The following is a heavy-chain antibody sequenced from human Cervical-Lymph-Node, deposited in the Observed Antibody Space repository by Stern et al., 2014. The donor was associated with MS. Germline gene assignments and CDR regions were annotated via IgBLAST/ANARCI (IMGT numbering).Heavy chain of an antibody. J-gene: IGHJ3*02. CDR3: AKSTYYYDSSGYLILGAFDI. V-gene: IGHV3-30*18. CDR2: DENNK. CDR1: GFTFSSYG. Sequence: VQLVESGGGVVQPGRSLRLSCAASGFTFSSYGMHCDENNKYYADSVKGRFTISRDNSKNTLYLQMNSLRAEDTAVHYCAKSTYYYDSSGYLILGAFDIWGQGTMVTVSS. D-gene: IGHD3-22*01.